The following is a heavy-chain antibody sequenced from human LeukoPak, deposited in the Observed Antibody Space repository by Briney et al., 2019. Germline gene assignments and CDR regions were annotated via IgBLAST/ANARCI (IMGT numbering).Heavy chain of an antibody. CDR2: INLNSGGT. D-gene: IGHD4-17*01. Sequence: ASVRLSCTASGYTFTGYYMHWVRHAPGQGLEWVGWINLNSGGTNYAQKFQGRVTMTRDTSISTAYMELSRLRSDDTAVYYCAREDYGDVGAFDIWGQGTMITVSS. V-gene: IGHV1-2*02. CDR1: GYTFTGYY. CDR3: AREDYGDVGAFDI. J-gene: IGHJ3*02.